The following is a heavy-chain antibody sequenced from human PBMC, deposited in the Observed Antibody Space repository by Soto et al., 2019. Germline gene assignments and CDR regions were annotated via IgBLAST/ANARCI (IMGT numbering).Heavy chain of an antibody. CDR2: INHSGST. J-gene: IGHJ4*02. D-gene: IGHD5-12*01. Sequence: SETLSLTCAVYGGSFSGYYWSWSRQPPGKGLEWIGEINHSGSTNYNPSLKSRVTISVDTSKNQFSLKLSSVTAADTAVYYCARGRRWLHPFDYWGQGTLVTVSS. V-gene: IGHV4-34*01. CDR3: ARGRRWLHPFDY. CDR1: GGSFSGYY.